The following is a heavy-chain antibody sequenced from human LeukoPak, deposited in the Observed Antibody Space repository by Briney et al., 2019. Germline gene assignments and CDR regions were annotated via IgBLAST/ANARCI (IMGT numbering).Heavy chain of an antibody. J-gene: IGHJ3*02. D-gene: IGHD2-2*01. CDR3: SRLEDTSPIEVALDI. CDR2: IRSKRNNYAT. Sequence: GGSLKLSCAGSGFTLSGSVIHWVRQAAGKGLEWVGRIRSKRNNYATAYAASVKGRFTISRDDSKNTVYLHMDGLKTEDTALYYCSRLEDTSPIEVALDIWGQGTVVTVSS. V-gene: IGHV3-73*01. CDR1: GFTLSGSV.